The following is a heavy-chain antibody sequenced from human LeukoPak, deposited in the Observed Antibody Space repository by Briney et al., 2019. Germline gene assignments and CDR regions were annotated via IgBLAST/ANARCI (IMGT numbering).Heavy chain of an antibody. J-gene: IGHJ5*02. CDR2: ISAYNGNT. Sequence: ASEKVSCKASGYTFISYGISWVRQAPGQGLEWMGWISAYNGNTNYAQKLQGRVTMTTDASTSTAYMELRSLRSDDTAVYYCARDLKRDWFDPWGQGTLVTVSS. V-gene: IGHV1-18*01. CDR1: GYTFISYG. CDR3: ARDLKRDWFDP.